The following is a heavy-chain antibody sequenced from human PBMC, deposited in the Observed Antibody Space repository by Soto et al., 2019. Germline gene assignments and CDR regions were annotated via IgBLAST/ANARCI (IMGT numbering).Heavy chain of an antibody. CDR2: IDPSDSYT. CDR3: ARHWHAARTARPQYDAFDI. V-gene: IGHV5-10-1*01. D-gene: IGHD6-6*01. Sequence: GESLKISCKGSGYSFTSYWISSVRQMPGKGLEWMGRIDPSDSYTNYSPSFQGHVTISADKSISTAYLQWSSLKASDTAMYYCARHWHAARTARPQYDAFDIWGQGTMVNVSS. J-gene: IGHJ3*02. CDR1: GYSFTSYW.